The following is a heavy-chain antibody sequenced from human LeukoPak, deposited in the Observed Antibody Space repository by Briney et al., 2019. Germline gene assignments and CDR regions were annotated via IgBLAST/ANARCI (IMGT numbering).Heavy chain of an antibody. CDR3: ARPLLNYDSYGYSFDM. Sequence: PGGSLRLSCAASGFTFSSYWMSWVRQAPGKGLEWVANIKQDGSEKYYVDSVKGRFTISRDNAKNSLYLQMNSLRAEDTAVYYCARPLLNYDSYGYSFDMWGQGTMVTVSS. J-gene: IGHJ3*02. V-gene: IGHV3-7*01. D-gene: IGHD3-22*01. CDR2: IKQDGSEK. CDR1: GFTFSSYW.